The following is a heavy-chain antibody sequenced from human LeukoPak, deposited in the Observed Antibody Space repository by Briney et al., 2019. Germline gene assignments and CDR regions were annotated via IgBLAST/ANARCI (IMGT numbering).Heavy chain of an antibody. J-gene: IGHJ4*02. CDR1: GGSISSYY. CDR3: ARGLGYYDILTGYEYYFDY. V-gene: IGHV4-59*01. D-gene: IGHD3-9*01. CDR2: IYYSGST. Sequence: PSETLSLTCTVSGGSISSYYWSWIRQPPGKGLEWIGYIYYSGSTNYNPSLKSRVTISVDTSKNQFSLKLSSVTAADTAVYYCARGLGYYDILTGYEYYFDYWGQGTLVTVSS.